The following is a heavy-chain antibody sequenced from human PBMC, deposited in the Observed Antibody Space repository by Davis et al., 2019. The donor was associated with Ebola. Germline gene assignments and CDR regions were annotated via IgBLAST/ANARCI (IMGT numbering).Heavy chain of an antibody. CDR2: ISGSGGST. Sequence: GGSLRLSCTDSVITFSSYAMTWVRQAPGKGLEWVSAISGSGGSTYYADSVKGRFTISRDNSKKTLYLQMNSLRAEDTAVYYCAKDGDSGYDKFLYYYGMDVWGKGTTVTVSS. J-gene: IGHJ6*04. D-gene: IGHD5-12*01. V-gene: IGHV3-23*01. CDR3: AKDGDSGYDKFLYYYGMDV. CDR1: VITFSSYA.